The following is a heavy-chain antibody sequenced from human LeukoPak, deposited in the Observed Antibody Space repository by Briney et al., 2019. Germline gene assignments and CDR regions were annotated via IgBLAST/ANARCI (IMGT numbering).Heavy chain of an antibody. J-gene: IGHJ4*02. CDR2: IYTSGST. V-gene: IGHV4-61*02. Sequence: SETLSLTCTVSGGSISSGSYYWSWIRQPAGKGLEWIGRIYTSGSTNYNPSLKSRVTISVDTSKNQFSLKLSSVTAADTAVYYCASFAAMDDVDYWGQGTLVTVSS. CDR1: GGSISSGSYY. D-gene: IGHD5-18*01. CDR3: ASFAAMDDVDY.